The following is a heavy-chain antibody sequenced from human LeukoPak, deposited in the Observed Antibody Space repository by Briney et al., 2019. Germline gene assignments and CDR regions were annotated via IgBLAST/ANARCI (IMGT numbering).Heavy chain of an antibody. CDR2: IFTIFGTA. CDR1: AGCFSSYA. J-gene: IGHJ6*03. CDR3: ATLEVDTAMVPTPRYYYDYYMDV. V-gene: IGHV1-69*01. Sequence: SVNVSCKGSAGCFSSYAVRRVRQAPGQGLGWMGGIFTIFGTANYAQKFQGRVTITPDESTSTAYTERRSLRSEDTAVYYCATLEVDTAMVPTPRYYYDYYMDVWGKGTTVTVSS. D-gene: IGHD5-18*01.